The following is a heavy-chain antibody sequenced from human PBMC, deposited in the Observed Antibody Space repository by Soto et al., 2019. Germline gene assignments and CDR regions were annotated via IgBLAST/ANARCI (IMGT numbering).Heavy chain of an antibody. Sequence: QVQLVESGRGVVQPGRSLRLSCAASGFTFSSYATHWVRQAPGKGLEWVAGISYAGSNKYYADSVKGRFTLSRDNSKNTLYLQMNSLRAEDTAVYYCACAYEGDYFDYWGQGTLVTVSS. CDR1: GFTFSSYA. V-gene: IGHV3-30-3*01. D-gene: IGHD3-16*01. CDR2: ISYAGSNK. CDR3: ACAYEGDYFDY. J-gene: IGHJ4*02.